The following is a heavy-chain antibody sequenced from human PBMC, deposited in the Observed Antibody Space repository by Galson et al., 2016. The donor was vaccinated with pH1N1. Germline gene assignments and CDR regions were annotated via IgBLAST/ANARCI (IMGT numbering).Heavy chain of an antibody. D-gene: IGHD3-9*01. CDR2: IEARGLT. Sequence: TLSLTCTVSGGSITSGNFYWNWIRQTAGKQLEWIGRIEARGLTNYNSPLKSRVSISIDTSKSHFSLALSSATAADTAFYYCARSFVWTPFDSWGPGALVTVSS. V-gene: IGHV4-61*02. CDR3: ARSFVWTPFDS. CDR1: GGSITSGNFY. J-gene: IGHJ4*02.